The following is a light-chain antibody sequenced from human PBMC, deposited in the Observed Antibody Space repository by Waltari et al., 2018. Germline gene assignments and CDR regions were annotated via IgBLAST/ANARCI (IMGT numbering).Light chain of an antibody. J-gene: IGLJ2*01. CDR2: RNN. Sequence: QSVLTQPPSASGTPGQRVTISCSGSSSNIGRHYVYWYQQLPGTAPKLLIYRNNQRPSGVPDRFSGSKSGTSVSLAISGLRSEDEADYYCAAWDDSLSGLFGGGTKLTVL. CDR3: AAWDDSLSGL. V-gene: IGLV1-47*01. CDR1: SSNIGRHY.